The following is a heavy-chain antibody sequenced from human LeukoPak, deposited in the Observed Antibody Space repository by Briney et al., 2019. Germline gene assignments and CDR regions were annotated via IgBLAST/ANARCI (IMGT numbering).Heavy chain of an antibody. CDR2: IGTAGDT. J-gene: IGHJ4*02. CDR1: GYTFSGSG. V-gene: IGHV3-13*01. D-gene: IGHD1-1*01. CDR3: ARVAKERVGGVYYFDY. Sequence: GGTLRLSCVASGYTFSGSGMHWVRQATGKGLEWVPAIGTAGDTYYTGSVKGRFTISRENAKNSLYLQMNSLRAGDTAVYYCARVAKERVGGVYYFDYWGQGTLVTVSS.